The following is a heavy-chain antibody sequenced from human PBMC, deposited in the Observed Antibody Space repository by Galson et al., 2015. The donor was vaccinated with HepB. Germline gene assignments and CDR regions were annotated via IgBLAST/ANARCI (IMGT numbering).Heavy chain of an antibody. CDR3: ANSGLSIIRSGGYFYE. CDR1: GISFSQYA. J-gene: IGHJ4*02. Sequence: SLRLSCAASGISFSQYAMTWVRQAPGKGLEWVSSITGSGDNTHYADSVKGRFSISRDNYKNTVYLQMNSLRAEDTAVYYCANSGLSIIRSGGYFYEWGQGTLVTVSS. V-gene: IGHV3-23*01. D-gene: IGHD3-10*01. CDR2: ITGSGDNT.